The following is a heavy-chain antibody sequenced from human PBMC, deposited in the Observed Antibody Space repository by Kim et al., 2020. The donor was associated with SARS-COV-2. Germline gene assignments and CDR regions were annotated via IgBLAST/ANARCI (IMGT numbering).Heavy chain of an antibody. CDR3: ARSRGMDV. CDR1: GFTFSSYA. Sequence: GGSLRLSCAASGFTFSSYAMSWVRQAPGKGLEWVSGIVSSGGSTYYGDSVKGRFTISRDNSKNTLYLQLNSLRAEDTAVYYCARSRGMDVWGQGTTVIVSS. J-gene: IGHJ6*02. CDR2: IVSSGGST. V-gene: IGHV3-23*01.